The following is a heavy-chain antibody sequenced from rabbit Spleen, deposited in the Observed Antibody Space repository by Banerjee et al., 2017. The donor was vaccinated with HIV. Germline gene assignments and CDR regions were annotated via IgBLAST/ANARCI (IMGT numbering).Heavy chain of an antibody. CDR2: IYNANGNR. V-gene: IGHV1S45*01. CDR3: ARNIRSNSWGSDL. CDR1: GFSFSDRDV. J-gene: IGHJ3*01. Sequence: QEQLVESGGGLVKPEGSLTLTCKASGFSFSDRDVMCWVRQAPGKGLEWIARIYNANGNRYYASWAKGRFTISKTSSTTVTLQMTSLTTADTATYFCARNIRSNSWGSDLWGPGTLVTVS. D-gene: IGHD8-1*01.